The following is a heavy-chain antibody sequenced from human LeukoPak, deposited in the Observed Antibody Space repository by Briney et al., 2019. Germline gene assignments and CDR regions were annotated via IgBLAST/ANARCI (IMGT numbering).Heavy chain of an antibody. D-gene: IGHD4-11*01. CDR1: GGSFSGYY. CDR3: AKTMTTVIAGVDS. Sequence: SETLSLTCAVYGGSFSGYYWSWIRQPPGKGLEWIGEIYHSGNTNYNPSLRSRVTISVDKSKNQFSLKLSSVTAADTAVYYCAKTMTTVIAGVDSWGQGTLVTVSS. V-gene: IGHV4-34*01. J-gene: IGHJ4*02. CDR2: IYHSGNT.